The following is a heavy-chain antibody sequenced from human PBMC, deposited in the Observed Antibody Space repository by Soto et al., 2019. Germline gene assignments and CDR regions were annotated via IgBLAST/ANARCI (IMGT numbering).Heavy chain of an antibody. J-gene: IGHJ4*02. CDR2: IWYDGSNK. D-gene: IGHD6-19*01. CDR1: GFTFSGYG. Sequence: QVQLVESGGGVVQPGRSLRLSCAASGFTFSGYGMHRVRQAPGKGLEWVAVIWYDGSNKYYADSVKGRFTISRDNSKNTLYLQMNSLRAEDTAVYYCAREVGYSSGHLDYWGQGTLVTVSS. CDR3: AREVGYSSGHLDY. V-gene: IGHV3-33*01.